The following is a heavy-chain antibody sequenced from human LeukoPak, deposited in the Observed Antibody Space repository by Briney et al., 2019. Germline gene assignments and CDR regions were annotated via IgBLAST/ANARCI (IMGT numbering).Heavy chain of an antibody. J-gene: IGHJ4*02. V-gene: IGHV3-21*01. CDR2: ISSSSSYI. CDR3: ARSAGPFDY. Sequence: GGSLRLSCVDSEFTFSNYAMSWVRQAPGKGLEWVSSISSSSSYIYYADSVKGRFTISRDNAKNSLYLQMNSLRAEDTAVYYCARSAGPFDYWGQGTLVTVSS. CDR1: EFTFSNYA.